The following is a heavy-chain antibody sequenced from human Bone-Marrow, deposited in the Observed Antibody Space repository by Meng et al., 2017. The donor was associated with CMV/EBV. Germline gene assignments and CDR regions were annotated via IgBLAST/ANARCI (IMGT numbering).Heavy chain of an antibody. Sequence: GESLKISCAASGFTFSSYWMHWVRQALGKGLVWVSRINSDGSSTSYADSVKGRFTISRDNAKNTLYLQMNSLRAEDTAVYYCARVSSSWYYYYGMDVWGQGTTVTVSS. J-gene: IGHJ6*02. CDR2: INSDGSST. CDR1: GFTFSSYW. V-gene: IGHV3-74*01. D-gene: IGHD6-13*01. CDR3: ARVSSSWYYYYGMDV.